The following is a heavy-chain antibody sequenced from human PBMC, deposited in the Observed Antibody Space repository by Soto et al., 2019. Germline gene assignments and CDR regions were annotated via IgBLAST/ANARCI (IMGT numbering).Heavy chain of an antibody. CDR3: ARLPHTNYFDC. V-gene: IGHV4-39*01. J-gene: IGHJ4*02. CDR2: IYYSGST. CDR1: GGSISSTNYY. D-gene: IGHD1-26*01. Sequence: SSETLSLTCTVSGGSISSTNYYWAWIRQPPGKGLEWIGSIYYSGSTYYNPSLKSRVTISVDTSKNQFSLKMSSVTAADTALYYWARLPHTNYFDCWGQGTLVTVSS.